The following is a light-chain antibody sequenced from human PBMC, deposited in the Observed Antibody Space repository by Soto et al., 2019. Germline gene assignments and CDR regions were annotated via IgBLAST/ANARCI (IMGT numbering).Light chain of an antibody. CDR2: DAS. V-gene: IGKV1-5*01. J-gene: IGKJ1*01. CDR1: QRISTR. Sequence: DIQMTQSPSTLSASAGDRVTITCRASQRISTRLAWYQQKPGKAPKVLIYDASSWAGGVPSRFTGSGSGTEFTLTINSLQPDDFATYYCQQYSVYWTFGQGTKVDIK. CDR3: QQYSVYWT.